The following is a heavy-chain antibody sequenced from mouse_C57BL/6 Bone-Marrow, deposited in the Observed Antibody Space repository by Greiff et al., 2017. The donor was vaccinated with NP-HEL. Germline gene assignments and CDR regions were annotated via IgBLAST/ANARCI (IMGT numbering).Heavy chain of an antibody. V-gene: IGHV1-69*01. D-gene: IGHD1-1*01. CDR2: IDPSDSYT. CDR3: ASYYGSSRYAMDY. Sequence: VQLQQPGAELVMPGASVKLSCKASGYTFTSYWMHWVKQRPGQGLEWIGEIDPSDSYTNYNQKFKGKSTLTVDKSSSTAYMQLSSLTSEDSAVYYCASYYGSSRYAMDYWGQGTSVTVSS. CDR1: GYTFTSYW. J-gene: IGHJ4*01.